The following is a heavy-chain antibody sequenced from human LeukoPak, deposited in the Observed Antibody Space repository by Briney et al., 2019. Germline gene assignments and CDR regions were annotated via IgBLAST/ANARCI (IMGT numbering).Heavy chain of an antibody. CDR2: IYYSGST. J-gene: IGHJ5*02. CDR3: ARSLRDWFDP. V-gene: IGHV4-39*07. CDR1: GGSISSSSYY. Sequence: PSETLSLTCTVSGGSISSSSYYWGWIRQPPGKGLEWIGSIYYSGSTYYNPSLKRRVTISVDTSKNQFSLKLSSVTAADTAVYYCARSLRDWFDPLGQGTLVTVSS.